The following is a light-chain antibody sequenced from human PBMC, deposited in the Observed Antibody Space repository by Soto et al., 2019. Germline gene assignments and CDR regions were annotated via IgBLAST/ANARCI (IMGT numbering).Light chain of an antibody. CDR2: EAS. J-gene: IGKJ1*01. Sequence: DIQMTQSPSTLSASVGDRVTITCRASQSISDSLAWYQQKPGKAPRLLIYEASNLKSAVPSRFSGSGSGTEYSLTISSLQPDDSASYYCQQYNGYWTFGQGTRVEIK. CDR1: QSISDS. CDR3: QQYNGYWT. V-gene: IGKV1-5*03.